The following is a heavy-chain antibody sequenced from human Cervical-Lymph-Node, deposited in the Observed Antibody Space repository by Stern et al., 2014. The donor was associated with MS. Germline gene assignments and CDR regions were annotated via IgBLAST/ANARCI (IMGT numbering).Heavy chain of an antibody. CDR1: SGFIGNNY. CDR3: ARAGPYDYIWGNFRHRAFYFDS. V-gene: IGHV4-59*01. CDR2: LYYSGST. D-gene: IGHD3-16*02. Sequence: QLQLQESGPGLVKPSETLSLMCSVSSGFIGNNYWSWIRQPPGKGLEWIGHLYYSGSTCDNPSLKSRVTISLDTSKSQLSLRLSSVTAADTAVYYCARAGPYDYIWGNFRHRAFYFDSWGQGALVTVSS. J-gene: IGHJ4*02.